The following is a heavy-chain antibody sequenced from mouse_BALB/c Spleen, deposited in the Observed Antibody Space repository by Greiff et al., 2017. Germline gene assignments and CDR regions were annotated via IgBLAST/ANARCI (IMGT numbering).Heavy chain of an antibody. V-gene: IGHV5-6*01. CDR2: ISSGGSYT. Sequence: EVKLMESGGDLVKPGGSLKLSCAASGFTFSSYGMSWVRQTPDKRLEWVATISSGGSYTYYPDSVKGRFTISRDNAKNTLYLQMSSLKSEDTAMYYCARQRDYWGQGTLVTVSA. CDR1: GFTFSSYG. J-gene: IGHJ3*01. CDR3: ARQRDY.